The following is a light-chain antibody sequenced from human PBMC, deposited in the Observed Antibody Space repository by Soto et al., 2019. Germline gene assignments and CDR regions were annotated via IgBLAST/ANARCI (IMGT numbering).Light chain of an antibody. V-gene: IGKV1-5*01. CDR3: QQYNIGYT. J-gene: IGKJ2*01. Sequence: IQMTQSPSTLSASVGDRVTITCRASQSINKWVAWYQQKSGRAPKLLMYDAANLQSGVPSRFSGTGSGTDFSLTISSLQPEDFATYYCQQYNIGYTFGQGTRLDIK. CDR2: DAA. CDR1: QSINKW.